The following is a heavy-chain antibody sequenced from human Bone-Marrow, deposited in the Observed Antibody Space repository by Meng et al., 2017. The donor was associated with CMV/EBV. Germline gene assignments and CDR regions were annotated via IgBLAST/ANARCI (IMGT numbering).Heavy chain of an antibody. Sequence: SETLSLTCTASGGSISSSSYYWGWIRQPPGKGLEWIGYIYYSGSTNYNPSLKSRVTISVDTSKNQFSLKLSSVTAADTAVYYCAGSTAKWELLNWFDPWGQGTLVTVSS. CDR1: GGSISSSSYY. CDR2: IYYSGST. V-gene: IGHV4-61*05. D-gene: IGHD1-26*01. J-gene: IGHJ5*02. CDR3: AGSTAKWELLNWFDP.